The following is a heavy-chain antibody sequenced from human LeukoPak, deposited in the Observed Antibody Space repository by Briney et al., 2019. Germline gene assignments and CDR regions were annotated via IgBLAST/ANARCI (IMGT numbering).Heavy chain of an antibody. CDR1: GFTFSDYY. CDR2: ISSGGSTI. J-gene: IGHJ4*02. D-gene: IGHD3-22*01. V-gene: IGHV3-11*04. Sequence: GGSLRLSCAASGFTFSDYYMSWIRQAPGKGLEWVSYISSGGSTIKYADSVKGRFTVSRDNAKKSLYLQMNSLRAEDTAVYYCGRSQNYSDSSGYSYWGQGTLVTVSS. CDR3: GRSQNYSDSSGYSY.